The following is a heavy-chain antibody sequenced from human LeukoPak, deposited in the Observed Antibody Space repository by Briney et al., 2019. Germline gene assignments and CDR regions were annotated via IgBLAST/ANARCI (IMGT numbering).Heavy chain of an antibody. Sequence: GGSLRLSCAASGFTFSSHAMSWVRQAPGKGLEWVARIGLSGGTTYNADSVKGRFTISRDNSKNTLYLQMNSLRAEDTAVYYCAKDKRGVAAFDIWGQGTMVTVSS. CDR2: IGLSGGTT. CDR3: AKDKRGVAAFDI. CDR1: GFTFSSHA. J-gene: IGHJ3*02. V-gene: IGHV3-23*01. D-gene: IGHD2-15*01.